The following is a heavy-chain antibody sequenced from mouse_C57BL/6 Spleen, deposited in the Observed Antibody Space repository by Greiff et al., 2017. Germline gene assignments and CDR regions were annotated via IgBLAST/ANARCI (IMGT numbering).Heavy chain of an antibody. CDR3: VGHETYYGYDAWLAY. Sequence: EVQLVESGGGLVQPKASLKLSCAASGFSFNTYAMNWVRQAPGKGLEWVARIRSKSNNYATYYAVSVKDTFTISRDVSESKLYLQLNNLKTEDTAMDDCVGHETYYGYDAWLAYWGQGTLVTVSA. D-gene: IGHD2-9*01. CDR2: IRSKSNNYAT. J-gene: IGHJ3*01. CDR1: GFSFNTYA. V-gene: IGHV10-1*01.